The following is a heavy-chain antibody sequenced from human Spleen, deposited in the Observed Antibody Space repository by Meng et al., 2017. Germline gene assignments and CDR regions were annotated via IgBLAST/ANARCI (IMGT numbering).Heavy chain of an antibody. Sequence: QVKLQQWGAGLLKPSEALSLTCAVYGGSFSGYYWSWIRQPPGKGLEWIGEINHSGSTNYNPSLKSRVTISVDTSKNQFSLKLSSVTAADTAVYYCARGYSRGKYFQHWGQGTLVTVSS. CDR1: GGSFSGYY. CDR3: ARGYSRGKYFQH. V-gene: IGHV4-34*01. CDR2: INHSGST. J-gene: IGHJ1*01. D-gene: IGHD6-13*01.